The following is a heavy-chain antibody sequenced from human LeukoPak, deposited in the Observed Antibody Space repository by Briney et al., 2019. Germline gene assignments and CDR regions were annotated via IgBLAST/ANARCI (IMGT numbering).Heavy chain of an antibody. CDR2: VYSSGLT. CDR3: EKYLRDSGTYYFDN. D-gene: IGHD2-2*02. CDR1: GGSISSYF. J-gene: IGHJ4*02. Sequence: SETLSLTCTVSGGSISSYFWNWIRQPPGRGLEWIGYVYSSGLTNYNPSLRSRVTISIDTSRSQFFLKLNSVTAADTADYYCEKYLRDSGTYYFDNWGQGALVTVSS. V-gene: IGHV4-59*01.